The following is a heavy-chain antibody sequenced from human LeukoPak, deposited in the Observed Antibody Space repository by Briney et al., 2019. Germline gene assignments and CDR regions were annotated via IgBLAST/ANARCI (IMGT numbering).Heavy chain of an antibody. CDR3: ASFRVDYYDSSGQCYFDY. J-gene: IGHJ4*02. Sequence: ARTLSLTCTVSGGSISSSSYYWGWLRQPPWKGLERFVRIYYSGNTYYNPPLKSRVTISVDTSKNQFSLKLASVTAADTAVYYCASFRVDYYDSSGQCYFDYWGQGTLVTAST. CDR2: IYYSGNT. CDR1: GGSISSSSYY. D-gene: IGHD3-22*01. V-gene: IGHV4-39*01.